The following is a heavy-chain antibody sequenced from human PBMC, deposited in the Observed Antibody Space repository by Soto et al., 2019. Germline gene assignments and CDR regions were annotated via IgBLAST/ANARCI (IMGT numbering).Heavy chain of an antibody. CDR3: ARDGMTTGDT. CDR1: GVSVTSYT. D-gene: IGHD2-21*02. CDR2: VFSSVSA. J-gene: IGHJ4*02. Sequence: KTSETLSLTCIVSGVSVTSYTWSWVRQPANKGLEWIGRVFSSVSATYNPSLKSRVSIPMDTAENRISLKLDSVTAADAGVYFCARDGMTTGDTWGPGTLVTVSS. V-gene: IGHV4-4*07.